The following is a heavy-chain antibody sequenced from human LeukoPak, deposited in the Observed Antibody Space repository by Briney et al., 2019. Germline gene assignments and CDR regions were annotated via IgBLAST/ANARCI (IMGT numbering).Heavy chain of an antibody. CDR1: GFTFGDYA. CDR2: IISKAYGGTT. V-gene: IGHV3-49*03. J-gene: IGHJ6*02. CDR3: TRDLVVVPAATPMDV. Sequence: PGGSLRLSCTASGFTFGDYAMSWFRQAPGKGLEWVGFIISKAYGGTTEYAASVKGRFTISRDDSKSIAYLQMNSLKTEDTAVYYCTRDLVVVPAATPMDVWGQGTTVTVSS. D-gene: IGHD2-2*01.